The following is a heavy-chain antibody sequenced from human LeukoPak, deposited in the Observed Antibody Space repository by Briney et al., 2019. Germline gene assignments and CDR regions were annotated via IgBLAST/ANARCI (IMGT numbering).Heavy chain of an antibody. CDR2: IFYSGST. J-gene: IGHJ4*02. V-gene: IGHV4-39*01. D-gene: IGHD4-17*01. CDR3: ARHEGSHGDYVREY. CDR1: GGSISSSSYY. Sequence: SETPSLTCTVSGGSISSSSYYWGWIRQPPGKGLEWIGTIFYSGSTYYNPSLKSRVTISVDTSKNQFSLKLSSVTAADTAVYYCARHEGSHGDYVREYWGQGTLVTVSS.